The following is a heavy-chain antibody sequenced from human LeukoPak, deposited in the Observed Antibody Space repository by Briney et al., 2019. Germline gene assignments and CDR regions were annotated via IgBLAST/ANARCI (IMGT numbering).Heavy chain of an antibody. CDR2: IYHSGST. J-gene: IGHJ5*02. CDR3: ARELDWFDP. Sequence: LRLSCAASGFTVSSNYMSWIRQPPGKGLEWIGYIYHSGSTYYNPSLKSRVIISVDRSKNQFSLKLSSVTAADTAVYYCARELDWFDPWGQGTLVTVSS. V-gene: IGHV4-30-2*01. CDR1: GFTVSSNY.